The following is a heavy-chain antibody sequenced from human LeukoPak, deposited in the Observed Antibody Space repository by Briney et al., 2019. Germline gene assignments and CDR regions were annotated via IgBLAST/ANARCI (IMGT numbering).Heavy chain of an antibody. D-gene: IGHD3-9*01. CDR1: GGSISSSSYY. V-gene: IGHV4-39*07. J-gene: IGHJ5*02. CDR3: ARLTGYSSESWFDP. Sequence: SETLSLTCTVSGGSISSSSYYWGWIRQPPGKGLEWIGSIYYSGSTYYNPSVKSRVTISVDTSKNQFSLKLSSVTAADTAEYYCARLTGYSSESWFDPWGQGTLVTVSS. CDR2: IYYSGST.